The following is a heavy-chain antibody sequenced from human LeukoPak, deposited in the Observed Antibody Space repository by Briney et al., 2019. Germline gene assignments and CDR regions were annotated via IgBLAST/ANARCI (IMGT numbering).Heavy chain of an antibody. D-gene: IGHD3-22*01. CDR3: ARSITYYYDSSGYPPDY. V-gene: IGHV1-69*04. Sequence: SVKVSCKASGGTFSSYAISWVRQAPGQGLEWMGRIIPILGIANYAQRFQGRVTITADKSTSTAYMELSSLRSEDTAVYYCARSITYYYDSSGYPPDYWGQGTLVTVSS. J-gene: IGHJ4*02. CDR1: GGTFSSYA. CDR2: IIPILGIA.